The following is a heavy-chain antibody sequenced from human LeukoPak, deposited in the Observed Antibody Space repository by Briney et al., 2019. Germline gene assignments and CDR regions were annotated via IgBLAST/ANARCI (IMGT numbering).Heavy chain of an antibody. Sequence: PGGSLRLSCAASGFTFSSYAMHWVRQAPGKGLEWVAFIRYDGSNKYYADSVKGRFTISRDNSKNTLYLQMNSLRAEDTAVYYCAKDQRVYGSGSLDYWGQGTLVTVSS. CDR1: GFTFSSYA. CDR2: IRYDGSNK. CDR3: AKDQRVYGSGSLDY. V-gene: IGHV3-30*02. J-gene: IGHJ4*02. D-gene: IGHD3-10*01.